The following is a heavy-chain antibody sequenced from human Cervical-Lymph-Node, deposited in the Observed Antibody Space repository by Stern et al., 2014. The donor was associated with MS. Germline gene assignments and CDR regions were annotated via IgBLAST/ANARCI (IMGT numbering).Heavy chain of an antibody. CDR3: ARGRVSYSSSSSLDN. J-gene: IGHJ4*02. D-gene: IGHD6-6*01. Sequence: QVQLVESGAEAKKPRASVKVSCKASGYTFTTYAISWVRLAPGQRPQWMGWLNVCNGDTNYAQNRQGRVTMTTDTSTRTAYMELRSLRSDDTAVYYCARGRVSYSSSSSLDNWGQGTLVTVSS. CDR1: GYTFTTYA. CDR2: LNVCNGDT. V-gene: IGHV1-18*01.